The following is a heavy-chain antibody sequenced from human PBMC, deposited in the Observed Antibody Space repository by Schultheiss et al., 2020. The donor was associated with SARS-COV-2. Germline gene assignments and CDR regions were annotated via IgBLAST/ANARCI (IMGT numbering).Heavy chain of an antibody. CDR1: GFTFSSYA. V-gene: IGHV3-30*01. D-gene: IGHD4-23*01. J-gene: IGHJ4*02. Sequence: GGSLRLSCAASGFTFSSYAMHWVRQAPGKGLEWVAVISYDGSNKYYADSVKGRFTISRDNSKNTLYLQMNSLRAEDTAVYYCASPYYGGNWQDGLRDSGSRTGFDYWGQGTLVTVSS. CDR2: ISYDGSNK. CDR3: ASPYYGGNWQDGLRDSGSRTGFDY.